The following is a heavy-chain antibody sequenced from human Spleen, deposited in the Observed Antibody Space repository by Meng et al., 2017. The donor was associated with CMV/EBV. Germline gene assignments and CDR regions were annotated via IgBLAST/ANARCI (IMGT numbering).Heavy chain of an antibody. CDR1: GGTFSSYA. J-gene: IGHJ5*02. CDR3: AMFDKIVYFDP. D-gene: IGHD3-10*02. CDR2: IIPIFGTA. V-gene: IGHV1-69*05. Sequence: SVKVSCKASGGTFSSYAISWVRQAPGQGLEWMGGIIPIFGTANYAQKFQGRVTMTTDTSTSTAYMELRSLRSDDTAVYYCAMFDKIVYFDPWGQGTLVTVSS.